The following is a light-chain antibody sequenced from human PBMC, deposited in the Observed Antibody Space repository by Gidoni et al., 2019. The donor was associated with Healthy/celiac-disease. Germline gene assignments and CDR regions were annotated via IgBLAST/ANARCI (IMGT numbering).Light chain of an antibody. CDR3: QQSYSTQA. Sequence: DIQMTQSPYSLSASVGDRVTITCRESQSISSYLNCYQQKPGKAPKLLIYAASSLKSGVPSRCSGSGSGTDFTLTISRLQPEDFATYYCQQSYSTQAFXQXTKVEIK. CDR1: QSISSY. V-gene: IGKV1-39*01. CDR2: AAS. J-gene: IGKJ1*01.